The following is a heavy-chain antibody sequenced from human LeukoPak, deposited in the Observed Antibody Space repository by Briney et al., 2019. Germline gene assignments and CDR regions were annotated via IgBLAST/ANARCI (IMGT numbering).Heavy chain of an antibody. CDR1: GFTFDDSA. Sequence: GGSLRLSCAASGFTFDDSAMSWVRQAPGKGLEWVSVINWNGGSTGYADSVKGRFTISRDNAKNSLYLQMNILRAEDTALYYCARGPTMILVVNYFVYWGQGTLVTVSS. CDR3: ARGPTMILVVNYFVY. D-gene: IGHD3-22*01. J-gene: IGHJ4*02. CDR2: INWNGGST. V-gene: IGHV3-20*04.